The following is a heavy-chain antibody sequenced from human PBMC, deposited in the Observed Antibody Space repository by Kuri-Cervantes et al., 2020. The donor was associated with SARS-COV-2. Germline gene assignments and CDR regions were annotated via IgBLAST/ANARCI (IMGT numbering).Heavy chain of an antibody. Sequence: GESLSLACEASRFTFSSYAMHWVRQAPGKVQKWVAVTSYDGSNKYYAASVRGPFTIFRDNSKNTLYLEKSSLRAEDTAVYSRARDWDDYGDYGFHSWGQGTLVTVSS. CDR1: RFTFSSYA. V-gene: IGHV3-30-3*01. J-gene: IGHJ4*02. D-gene: IGHD4-17*01. CDR3: ARDWDDYGDYGFHS. CDR2: TSYDGSNK.